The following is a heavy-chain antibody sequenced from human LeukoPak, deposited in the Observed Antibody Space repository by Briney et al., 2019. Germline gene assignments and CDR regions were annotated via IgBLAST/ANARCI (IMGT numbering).Heavy chain of an antibody. CDR3: APYLVGDAFDI. D-gene: IGHD2-8*02. CDR1: GGSISSYY. Sequence: PSETLSLTCTVSGGSISSYYWSWIRQPPGKGLEWIGYIYYSGSTNYNPSLKSRVTISVDTSKNQFSLKLSSVTAADTAVYYCAPYLVGDAFDIWGQGTMVTVSS. J-gene: IGHJ3*02. V-gene: IGHV4-59*01. CDR2: IYYSGST.